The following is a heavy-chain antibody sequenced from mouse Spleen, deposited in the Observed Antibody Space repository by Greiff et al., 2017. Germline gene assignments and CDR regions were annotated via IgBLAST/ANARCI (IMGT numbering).Heavy chain of an antibody. D-gene: IGHD1-1*01. CDR1: GYSFTGYY. CDR3: ARSTTVVATKFDY. V-gene: IGHV1-42*01. CDR2: INPSTGGT. J-gene: IGHJ2*01. Sequence: EVKLQESGPELVKPGASVKISCKASGYSFTGYYMNWVKQSPEKSLEWIGEINPSTGGTTYNQKFKAKATLTVDKSSSTAYMQLKSLTSEDSAVYYCARSTTVVATKFDYWGQGTTLTVSS.